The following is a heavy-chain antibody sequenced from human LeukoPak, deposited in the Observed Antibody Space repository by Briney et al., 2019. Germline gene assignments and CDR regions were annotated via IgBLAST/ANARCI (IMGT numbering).Heavy chain of an antibody. Sequence: SETLSLTCTVSGGSISSSSYYWGWIRQPPGKGLEWIGSIYYSGSTYYNPSLKSRVTISVDTSKNQFSLKLSSVTAADTAVYYCASSYGGNWAAVEYFQHWGQGTLVTVSS. CDR2: IYYSGST. V-gene: IGHV4-39*07. CDR1: GGSISSSSYY. D-gene: IGHD4-23*01. CDR3: ASSYGGNWAAVEYFQH. J-gene: IGHJ1*01.